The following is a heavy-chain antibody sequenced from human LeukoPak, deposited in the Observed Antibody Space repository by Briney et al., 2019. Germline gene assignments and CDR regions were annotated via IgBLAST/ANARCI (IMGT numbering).Heavy chain of an antibody. J-gene: IGHJ6*03. Sequence: GGSLRLSCAASGFTVSSNYMSWVRQAPGKGLEWVSVIYSGGSTYYADSVKGRFTISRDNSKNTLYLQMNSLRAEDTAVYYCARDISSSSSGDYYYYMDVWGKGTTVTVSS. CDR1: GFTVSSNY. CDR3: ARDISSSSSGDYYYYMDV. V-gene: IGHV3-53*01. CDR2: IYSGGST. D-gene: IGHD6-6*01.